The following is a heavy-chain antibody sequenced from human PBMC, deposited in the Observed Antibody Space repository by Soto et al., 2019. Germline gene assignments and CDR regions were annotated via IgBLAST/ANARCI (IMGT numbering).Heavy chain of an antibody. CDR3: ARDEVAARLPYYYYGMDV. Sequence: ASVKVSCKASGGTFSSYAISWVRQAPGQGLEWMGGIIPIFGTANYAQKFQGRVTITADESTSTAYMELNSLRSEDTAVYYCARDEVAARLPYYYYGMDVWGQGTTVTVSS. V-gene: IGHV1-69*13. D-gene: IGHD6-6*01. CDR2: IIPIFGTA. J-gene: IGHJ6*02. CDR1: GGTFSSYA.